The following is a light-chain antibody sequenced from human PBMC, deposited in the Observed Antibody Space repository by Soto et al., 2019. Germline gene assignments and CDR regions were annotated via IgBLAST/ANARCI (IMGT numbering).Light chain of an antibody. CDR3: QQYSCQCMYT. CDR1: QSVSSTY. Sequence: EIVLTQSPGTLSLSPGEGATLSCRASQSVSSTYLAWYQHKPGQAPRILIYSASRRASGIPDRFGGSGSGTDFTRPINSQEPEDVAEYYCQQYSCQCMYTCGQGTKLEIK. CDR2: SAS. V-gene: IGKV3-20*01. J-gene: IGKJ2*01.